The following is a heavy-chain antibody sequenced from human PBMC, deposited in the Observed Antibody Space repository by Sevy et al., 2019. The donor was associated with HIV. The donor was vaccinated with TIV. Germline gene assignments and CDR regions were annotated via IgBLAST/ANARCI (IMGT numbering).Heavy chain of an antibody. Sequence: SETLSLTCTVSGGSISSYYWSWIRQPPGRGLEYIGYIYYTGSTNYNPSLKSRVTISVDTSQNQFYLNLRAVTAADTAVYYCARAPPVRSGDDSLNWFDAWGQGTLVTVSS. CDR1: GGSISSYY. D-gene: IGHD5-12*01. V-gene: IGHV4-59*01. CDR2: IYYTGST. J-gene: IGHJ5*02. CDR3: ARAPPVRSGDDSLNWFDA.